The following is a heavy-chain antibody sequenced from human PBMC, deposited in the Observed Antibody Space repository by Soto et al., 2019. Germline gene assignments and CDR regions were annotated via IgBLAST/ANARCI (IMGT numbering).Heavy chain of an antibody. J-gene: IGHJ4*02. CDR1: GFTFSSYA. D-gene: IGHD3-22*01. V-gene: IGHV3-30-3*01. CDR2: ISYDGSNK. Sequence: VGSLRLSCAASGFTFSSYAMHWVRQAPGKGLEWVAVISYDGSNKYYADSVKGRFTISRDNSKNTLYLQMNSLRAEDTAVYYCARDGGFYYDSSGYYPGYWGQGTLVTVSS. CDR3: ARDGGFYYDSSGYYPGY.